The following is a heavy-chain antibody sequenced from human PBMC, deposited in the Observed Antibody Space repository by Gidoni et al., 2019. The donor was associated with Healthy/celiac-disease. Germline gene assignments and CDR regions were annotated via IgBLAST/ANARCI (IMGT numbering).Heavy chain of an antibody. CDR2: IYYSGST. D-gene: IGHD2-8*01. CDR1: GGSISSSSYY. CDR3: ARGYCTNGVCYTDAFDI. Sequence: QLQLQESGPGLVKPSETPSLTCTVSGGSISSSSYYWGWIRQPPGKGLEWIGSIYYSGSTYYNPSLKSRVTISVDTSKNQFSLKLSSVTAADTAVYYCARGYCTNGVCYTDAFDIWGQGTMVTVSS. V-gene: IGHV4-39*01. J-gene: IGHJ3*02.